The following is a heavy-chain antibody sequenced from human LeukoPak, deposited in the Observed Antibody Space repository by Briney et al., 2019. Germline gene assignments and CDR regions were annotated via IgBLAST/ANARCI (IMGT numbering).Heavy chain of an antibody. CDR1: GFTSSSYW. CDR3: ATDRPYSSGWYFTFDY. Sequence: GGSLRLSRAASGFTSSSYWMSWIRQPPGKGLEWVANIKQDGSEQYYVDSVKGRFTISRDNAKNSLYLQMNSLRVEDTAVYYCATDRPYSSGWYFTFDYWGQGTLVTVSS. D-gene: IGHD6-19*01. V-gene: IGHV3-7*01. CDR2: IKQDGSEQ. J-gene: IGHJ4*02.